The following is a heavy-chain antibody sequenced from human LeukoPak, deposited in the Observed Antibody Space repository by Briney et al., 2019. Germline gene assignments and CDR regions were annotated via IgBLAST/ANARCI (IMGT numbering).Heavy chain of an antibody. CDR1: GFTFGRYA. D-gene: IGHD2-15*01. Sequence: GGSLTLSCAASGFTFGRYAKYWVRQAPGKGVEGVSGILVYGGSAHYADSVKGRFTISRDNTKNTVYLHIDSLRAEDTATYYCAKTTTGYSSGRYPAWPIDYWGQGTLVTVSS. CDR3: AKTTTGYSSGRYPAWPIDY. V-gene: IGHV3-23*01. CDR2: ILVYGGSA. J-gene: IGHJ4*02.